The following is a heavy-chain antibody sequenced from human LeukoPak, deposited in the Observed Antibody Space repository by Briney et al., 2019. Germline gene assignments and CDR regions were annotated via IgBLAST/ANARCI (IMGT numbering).Heavy chain of an antibody. J-gene: IGHJ4*02. CDR1: GFTFSSYS. Sequence: PGGSLRLSCAASGFTFSSYSMNWVRQAPGKGLEWVSSISSSSSYIYYADSVKGRFTIPRDNAKNSLYLQMNSLRAEDTAVYYCARDPPRTYCSGGSCYFDYWGQGTLVTVSP. CDR3: ARDPPRTYCSGGSCYFDY. CDR2: ISSSSSYI. D-gene: IGHD2-15*01. V-gene: IGHV3-21*01.